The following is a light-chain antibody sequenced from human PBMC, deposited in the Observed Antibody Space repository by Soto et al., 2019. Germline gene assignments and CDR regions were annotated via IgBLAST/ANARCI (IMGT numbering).Light chain of an antibody. CDR2: EVS. Sequence: QSALTQPASVSGSPGQSIPISCTVTSSDVGGYNYVSWYQQHPGKAPKVMIYEVSNRPSGVSNRFSGSKSGNTASLTISGLQAEDEADYYCSSYTISSTLGFGGGTKLTVL. J-gene: IGLJ2*01. CDR1: SSDVGGYNY. V-gene: IGLV2-14*01. CDR3: SSYTISSTLG.